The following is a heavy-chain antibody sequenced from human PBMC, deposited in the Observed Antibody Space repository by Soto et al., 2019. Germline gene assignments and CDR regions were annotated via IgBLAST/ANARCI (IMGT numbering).Heavy chain of an antibody. J-gene: IGHJ4*02. D-gene: IGHD2-2*02. V-gene: IGHV3-15*01. CDR3: TTEGLSDIVVVPAAIPQAGTFDY. CDR2: IKSKTDGGTT. CDR1: GFTFSNAW. Sequence: GGSLRLSCAASGFTFSNAWMSWVRQAPGKGLEWVGRIKSKTDGGTTDYAAPVKGRFTISRDDSKNTLYLQMNSLKTEDTAVYYCTTEGLSDIVVVPAAIPQAGTFDYWGQGTLVTVSS.